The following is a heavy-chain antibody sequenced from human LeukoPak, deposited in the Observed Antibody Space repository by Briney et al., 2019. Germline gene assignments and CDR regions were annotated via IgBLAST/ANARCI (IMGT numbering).Heavy chain of an antibody. V-gene: IGHV4-30-2*01. D-gene: IGHD3-9*01. Sequence: SETLSLTCAVSGGSISSGGYSWGWIRQPPGKGLEWIGYIYHSGSTYYNPSLKSRVTISVDRSKNQFSLKLSSVTAADTAVYYCARVDILTGSFDYWGQGTLVTVSS. CDR1: GGSISSGGYS. J-gene: IGHJ4*02. CDR3: ARVDILTGSFDY. CDR2: IYHSGST.